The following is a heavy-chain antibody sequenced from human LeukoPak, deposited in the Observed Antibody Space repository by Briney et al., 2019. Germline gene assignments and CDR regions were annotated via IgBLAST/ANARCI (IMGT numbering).Heavy chain of an antibody. CDR2: INHSGST. J-gene: IGHJ1*01. V-gene: IGHV4-39*07. CDR1: GGSISSSNYY. CDR3: ARVLFVDEYFQH. D-gene: IGHD3-16*01. Sequence: SETLSLTCIVSGGSISSSNYYWSWIRQPPGKGLEWIGEINHSGSTNYNPSLKSRVTISVDTSKNQFSLKLSSVTAADTAVYYCARVLFVDEYFQHWGQGTLVTVSS.